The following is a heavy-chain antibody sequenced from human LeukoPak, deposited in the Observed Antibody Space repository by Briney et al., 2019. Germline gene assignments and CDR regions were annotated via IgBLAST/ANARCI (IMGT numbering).Heavy chain of an antibody. V-gene: IGHV4-59*08. CDR3: ARHDSSGYYPYYYYYMDV. J-gene: IGHJ6*03. Sequence: PSETLSLTCTVSGGSISSYYWSWIRQPAGKGLEWIGYIYYSGSTNYNPSLKSRVTISVDTSKNQFSLKLSSVTAADTAVYYCARHDSSGYYPYYYYYMDVWGKGTTVTVSS. CDR2: IYYSGST. CDR1: GGSISSYY. D-gene: IGHD3-22*01.